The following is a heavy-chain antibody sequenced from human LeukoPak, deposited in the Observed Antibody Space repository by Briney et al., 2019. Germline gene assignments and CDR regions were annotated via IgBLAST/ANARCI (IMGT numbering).Heavy chain of an antibody. D-gene: IGHD3-22*01. CDR2: ISHSGST. CDR3: ARDGYYYDGSFQY. CDR1: GYSLSSGYF. Sequence: PSETLSLTCAVSGYSLSSGYFWAWIRQPPGKGLEWIGSISHSGSTYSKSSLNSRVIISVDTSNNQFSLKLTSVTAADTATYYCARDGYYYDGSFQYWGQGIRVAVSS. V-gene: IGHV4-38-2*02. J-gene: IGHJ4*02.